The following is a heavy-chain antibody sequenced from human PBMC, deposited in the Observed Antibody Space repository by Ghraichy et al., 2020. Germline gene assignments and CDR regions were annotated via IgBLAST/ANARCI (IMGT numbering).Heavy chain of an antibody. D-gene: IGHD1-26*01. CDR2: ITTTSRYI. V-gene: IGHV3-21*01. J-gene: IGHJ4*02. CDR3: ARVVGAMLRDSREDF. CDR1: GFTFSSYD. Sequence: GGSLRLSCTASGFTFSSYDMNWVRHAPGKGLEWVSSITTTSRYIYYTNSVKGRFTISRDNAKNSLYLQMNSLGAEDTALYYCARVVGAMLRDSREDFWGQGTLVTVSS.